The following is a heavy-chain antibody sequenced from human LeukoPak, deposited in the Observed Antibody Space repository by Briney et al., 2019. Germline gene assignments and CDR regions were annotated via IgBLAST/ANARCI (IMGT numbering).Heavy chain of an antibody. J-gene: IGHJ4*02. Sequence: GGSLRLSCAASGFTFSSYSMNWVRQAPGRGLEWVASISSSSYIYYADSVKGRFTIARDTAKNSLYLQMNSLRAEDTAVYYCARDGGGSLDYWGQGTLVTVSS. CDR3: ARDGGGSLDY. CDR2: ISSSSYI. CDR1: GFTFSSYS. D-gene: IGHD3-10*01. V-gene: IGHV3-21*01.